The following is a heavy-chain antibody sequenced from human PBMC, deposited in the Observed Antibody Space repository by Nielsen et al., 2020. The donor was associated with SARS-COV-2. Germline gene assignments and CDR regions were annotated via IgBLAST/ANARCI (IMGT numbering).Heavy chain of an antibody. CDR3: ARDEGCTNGVCYTRPDYYYYGMDV. Sequence: GGSLRLSCAASGFTFSSYEMNWVRQAPGKGLEWVSYISSSGSTIYYADSVKGRFTISRDNAKNSLYLQMNSLRAEDTAVYYCARDEGCTNGVCYTRPDYYYYGMDVWGQGTTVTVSS. CDR1: GFTFSSYE. D-gene: IGHD2-8*01. CDR2: ISSSGSTI. J-gene: IGHJ6*02. V-gene: IGHV3-48*03.